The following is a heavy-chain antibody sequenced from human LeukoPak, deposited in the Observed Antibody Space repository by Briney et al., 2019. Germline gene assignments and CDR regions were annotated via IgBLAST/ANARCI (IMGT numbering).Heavy chain of an antibody. V-gene: IGHV3-48*03. D-gene: IGHD7-27*01. CDR3: ARDWGFDY. J-gene: IGHJ4*02. Sequence: GGSLRLSCIASGFAFNSYEMNWVRQAPGKGLEWVSYISSGGSGIYYADSVKGRFTISRDNAKNSLYLQMNSLRAEDTAVYYCARDWGFDYWGQGTLATVSS. CDR1: GFAFNSYE. CDR2: ISSGGSGI.